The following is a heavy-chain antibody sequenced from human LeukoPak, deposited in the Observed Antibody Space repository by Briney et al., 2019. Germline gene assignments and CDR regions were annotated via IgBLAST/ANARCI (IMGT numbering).Heavy chain of an antibody. J-gene: IGHJ5*02. CDR2: IYYSGST. D-gene: IGHD2-15*01. CDR1: GGSISSSSYY. V-gene: IGHV4-39*01. Sequence: SETLSLTCTVSGGSISSSSYYWGWIRQPPGKGLGWIGSIYYSGSTYYNPSLKSRVTISVDTSKNQFSLKLSSVTAADTAVYYCARRRGYSYLNWFDPWGQGTLVTVSS. CDR3: ARRRGYSYLNWFDP.